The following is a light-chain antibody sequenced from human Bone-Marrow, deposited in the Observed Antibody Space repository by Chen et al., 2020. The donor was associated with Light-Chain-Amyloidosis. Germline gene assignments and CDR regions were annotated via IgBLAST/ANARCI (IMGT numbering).Light chain of an antibody. CDR2: RDT. CDR3: QSADSSGTYEVI. J-gene: IGLJ2*01. CDR1: DLPTEY. Sequence: SYELTQPPSVSVSPGQTARITCSGDDLPTEYAYWYQQKPGQAPVLVIHRDTERPSGSSERFSGSSSGTTATLTIGGVQAEDEADDHCQSADSSGTYEVIFGGGTKLTVL. V-gene: IGLV3-25*03.